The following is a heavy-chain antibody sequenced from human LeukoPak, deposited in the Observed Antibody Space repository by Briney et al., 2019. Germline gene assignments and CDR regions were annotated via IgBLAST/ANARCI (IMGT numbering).Heavy chain of an antibody. CDR1: GGSISSYY. J-gene: IGHJ2*01. V-gene: IGHV4-59*08. CDR3: ARRSLSLCFDL. Sequence: SETLSLTCTASGGSISSYYWSWIRQPPGKGLEWIGYIYYSGSTNYNPSLKSRVTISVDTSKNQFSLKLSSVTAADTAVYYCARRSLSLCFDLWGRGTLVTVSS. CDR2: IYYSGST. D-gene: IGHD3-10*01.